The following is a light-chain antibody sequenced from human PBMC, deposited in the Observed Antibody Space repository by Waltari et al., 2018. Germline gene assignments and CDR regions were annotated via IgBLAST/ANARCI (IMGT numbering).Light chain of an antibody. CDR1: QSISNY. Sequence: EIVLTQSPATLSLSPGERATLPCKASQSISNYLAWYQQNPGQPPRLLIYDVSNRATGIPARFSGSGSGTDFTLTISSLEPEDFAVYFCQHRSDWPPIFTFGPGTKVDIK. CDR3: QHRSDWPPIFT. V-gene: IGKV3-11*01. J-gene: IGKJ3*01. CDR2: DVS.